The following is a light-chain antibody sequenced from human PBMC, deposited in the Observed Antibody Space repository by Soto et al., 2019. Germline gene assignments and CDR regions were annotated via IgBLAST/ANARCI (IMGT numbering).Light chain of an antibody. CDR2: AAS. Sequence: DIQMTQSPSSLSASLGDRVTITCRASQNIGVYLNWYQKKPGKAPELLIHAASSLQSGVPSTFSGSGSGTDFALTISSLQPEDFATYYCHQTAANPWTFAQGTKV. CDR1: QNIGVY. CDR3: HQTAANPWT. V-gene: IGKV1-39*01. J-gene: IGKJ1*01.